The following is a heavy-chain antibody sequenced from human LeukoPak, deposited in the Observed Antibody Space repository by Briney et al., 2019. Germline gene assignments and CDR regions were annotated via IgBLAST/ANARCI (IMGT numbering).Heavy chain of an antibody. CDR1: GFTFSSYW. V-gene: IGHV3-74*01. D-gene: IGHD3-10*01. CDR2: INSDGSST. Sequence: GGSLRLSCAASGFTFSSYWMHWVRQAPGKGLVWVSRINSDGSSTNYADSVKGRFTISRDNAKNTLYLQMNSLRAEDTAVYYCAKAASSYGSGSYSFFDYWGQGTLVTVSS. CDR3: AKAASSYGSGSYSFFDY. J-gene: IGHJ4*02.